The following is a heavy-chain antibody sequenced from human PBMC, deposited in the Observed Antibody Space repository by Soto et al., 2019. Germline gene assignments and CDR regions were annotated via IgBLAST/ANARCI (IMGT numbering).Heavy chain of an antibody. J-gene: IGHJ6*02. D-gene: IGHD3-22*01. CDR2: IYSGGST. V-gene: IGHV3-66*01. Sequence: EVQLVESGGGLVQPGGSLRLSCAASGFTVSSNYMSWVRQAPGKGLEWVSVIYSGGSTYYADSVKGRFTISRDNSKNTLYLQMNSLRAEDTAVYYCARDPGSGYYSNYYCGMDVWGQGTTVTVSS. CDR1: GFTVSSNY. CDR3: ARDPGSGYYSNYYCGMDV.